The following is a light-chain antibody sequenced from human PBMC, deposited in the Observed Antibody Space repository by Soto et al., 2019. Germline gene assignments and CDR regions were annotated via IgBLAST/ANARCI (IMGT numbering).Light chain of an antibody. CDR3: QQYNDWPQA. CDR2: GAS. V-gene: IGKV3-15*01. Sequence: ETEMTQSPATLSLSLGERATLSCRASQSVSSKLVWYQQKPGQAPRFLIYGASTRATGIPARFRGSGSGTEFTLTIDSMQSEDFAVYYCQQYNDWPQAFGGGTKVDIK. J-gene: IGKJ4*01. CDR1: QSVSSK.